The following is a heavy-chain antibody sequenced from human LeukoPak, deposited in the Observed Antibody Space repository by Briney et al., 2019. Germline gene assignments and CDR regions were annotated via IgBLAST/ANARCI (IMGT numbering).Heavy chain of an antibody. J-gene: IGHJ4*02. CDR2: INSDGSST. CDR3: ARPGGADYYRGLYYFDY. V-gene: IGHV3-74*01. D-gene: IGHD3-10*01. CDR1: GFTFSSYW. Sequence: GGSLRLSCAASGFTFSSYWMHWVRQAPGKGLVWVSRINSDGSSTSYADSVKGRFTISRDNAKNTMYLQMNSLRAEDTAVYYCARPGGADYYRGLYYFDYWGQGTLVTVSS.